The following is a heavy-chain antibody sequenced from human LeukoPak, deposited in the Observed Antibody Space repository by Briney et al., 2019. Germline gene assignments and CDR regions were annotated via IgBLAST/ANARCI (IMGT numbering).Heavy chain of an antibody. D-gene: IGHD3-3*01. CDR2: ISSSSSTI. J-gene: IGHJ4*02. CDR1: GFTFSGYS. CDR3: ARVRFLEWLPLYYFDY. V-gene: IGHV3-48*01. Sequence: GGSLRLSCAASGFTFSGYSMNWVRQAPGKGLEWVSYISSSSSTIYYADSVKGRFTISRDNAKNSLYLQMNSLRAEDTAVYYCARVRFLEWLPLYYFDYWGQGTLVTVSS.